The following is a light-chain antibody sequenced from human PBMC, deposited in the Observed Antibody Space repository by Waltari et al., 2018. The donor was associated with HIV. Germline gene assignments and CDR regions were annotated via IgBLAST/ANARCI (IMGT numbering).Light chain of an antibody. Sequence: EIVLTQSPGTLSLSPGESATLSCRASQTVSNNYLAWYQQKPGQAPRLLLYGASSRATGIPARFSGSGSGTDFILTISRLEPEDFAVYYCQQYDTSAPLTFGGGTKME. V-gene: IGKV3-20*01. J-gene: IGKJ4*01. CDR2: GAS. CDR3: QQYDTSAPLT. CDR1: QTVSNNY.